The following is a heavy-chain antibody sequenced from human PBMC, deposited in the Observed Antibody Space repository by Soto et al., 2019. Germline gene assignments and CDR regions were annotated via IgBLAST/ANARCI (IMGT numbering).Heavy chain of an antibody. CDR3: AKGGQMSY. V-gene: IGHV3-23*01. D-gene: IGHD3-16*01. Sequence: GGSLRLSCAASGFTFNGNAMTWVRQAPGKGLEWVSSISGSVGTTYYADSVKGRFTISRDNSRSTLYLQMISLRAEDTALYYCAKGGQMSYWGQGTLVTVSS. J-gene: IGHJ4*02. CDR1: GFTFNGNA. CDR2: ISGSVGTT.